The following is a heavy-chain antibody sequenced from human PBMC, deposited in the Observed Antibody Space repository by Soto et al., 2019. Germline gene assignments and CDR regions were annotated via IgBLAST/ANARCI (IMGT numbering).Heavy chain of an antibody. V-gene: IGHV3-21*01. Sequence: GGSLRLSCAASGFTFSRYYMNWVRQAPGKGLEWVSSISTTSTYTHYADSVEGRFTISRENAQNSFFLQMNSLRVGDTAVYYCARTDRDFYGLDVWGQGTTVTVSS. CDR1: GFTFSRYY. CDR2: ISTTSTYT. J-gene: IGHJ6*02. CDR3: ARTDRDFYGLDV.